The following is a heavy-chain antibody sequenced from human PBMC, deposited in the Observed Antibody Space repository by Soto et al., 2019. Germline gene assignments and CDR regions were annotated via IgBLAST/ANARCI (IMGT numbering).Heavy chain of an antibody. D-gene: IGHD3-3*01. J-gene: IGHJ6*02. V-gene: IGHV4-31*03. CDR2: IYDSGST. CDR1: GGSISSGGYY. CDR3: ARGFLEWLSHPHYGMDV. Sequence: QVQLQESGPGLVKPSQTLSLTCTVSGGSISSGGYYWSWIRQHPGKGLEWIGYIYDSGSTYYNPSLVSRVTISVDTSKNQFSLKLSSVTAADTAGYFCARGFLEWLSHPHYGMDVWGQGTTVTVSS.